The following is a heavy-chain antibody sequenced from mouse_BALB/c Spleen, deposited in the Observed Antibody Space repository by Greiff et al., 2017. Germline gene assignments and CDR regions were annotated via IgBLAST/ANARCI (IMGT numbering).Heavy chain of an antibody. CDR3: ARRGLITTATGAMDY. CDR2: IYPGDGDT. V-gene: IGHV1-80*01. J-gene: IGHJ4*01. D-gene: IGHD1-2*01. CDR1: GYAFSSYW. Sequence: VMLVESGAELVRPGSSVKISCKASGYAFSSYWMNWVKQRPGQGLEWIGQIYPGDGDTNYNGKFKGKATLTADKSSSTAYMQLSSLTSEDSAVYFCARRGLITTATGAMDYWGQGTSVTVSS.